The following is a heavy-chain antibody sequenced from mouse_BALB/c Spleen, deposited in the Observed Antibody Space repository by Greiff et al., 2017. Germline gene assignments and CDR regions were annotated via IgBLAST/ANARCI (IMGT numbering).Heavy chain of an antibody. CDR3: ARTARATWAWFAY. Sequence: EVQLVESGAELVRSGASVKLSCTASGFNIKDYYMHWVKQRPEQGLEWIGWIDPENGDTEYAPKFQGKATMTADTSSNTAYLQLSSLTSEDSAVYYCARTARATWAWFAYWGQGTLVTVSA. CDR2: IDPENGDT. D-gene: IGHD3-1*01. V-gene: IGHV14-4*02. J-gene: IGHJ3*01. CDR1: GFNIKDYY.